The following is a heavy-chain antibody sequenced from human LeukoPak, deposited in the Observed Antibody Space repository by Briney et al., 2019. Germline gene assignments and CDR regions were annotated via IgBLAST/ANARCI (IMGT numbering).Heavy chain of an antibody. Sequence: GGSLRLSCAASGFTFSSYGMHWVRQAPGKGLERVAVISYDGSNKYYADSVKGRFTISRDNSKNTLYLQMNSLRAEDTAVYYCARGDGYDFFDYWGQGTLVTVSS. D-gene: IGHD5-24*01. J-gene: IGHJ4*02. CDR3: ARGDGYDFFDY. V-gene: IGHV3-30*03. CDR2: ISYDGSNK. CDR1: GFTFSSYG.